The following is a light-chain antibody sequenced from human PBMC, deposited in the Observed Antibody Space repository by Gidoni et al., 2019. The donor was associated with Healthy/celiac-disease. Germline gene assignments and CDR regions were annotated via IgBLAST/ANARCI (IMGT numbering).Light chain of an antibody. V-gene: IGLV2-14*01. CDR3: SSYTSSSTLVV. J-gene: IGLJ2*01. CDR1: SSDVGGYNY. CDR2: DVS. Sequence: QSALTQPASVSGSPGQSLTISCTGTSSDVGGYNYVPWYPQHPGKAPKLMIYDVSNRPSGVPNRFSGSKSGNTASLTISGLQAEDEADYYCSSYTSSSTLVVFGGGTKLTVL.